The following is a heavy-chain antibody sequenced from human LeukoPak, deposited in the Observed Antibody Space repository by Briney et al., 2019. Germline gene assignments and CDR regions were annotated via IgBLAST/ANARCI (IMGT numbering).Heavy chain of an antibody. D-gene: IGHD1-14*01. Sequence: PGRSLRLSCAASGFTFSSYGMYWVRQAPGKGLEWVAVIWYDGSNKYYADSVKGRSTISRDNSKNTLYLQMNSLRAEDTAVYYCAKDSNPAGYYYMDVWGKGTTVTVSS. CDR2: IWYDGSNK. J-gene: IGHJ6*03. CDR1: GFTFSSYG. CDR3: AKDSNPAGYYYMDV. V-gene: IGHV3-33*06.